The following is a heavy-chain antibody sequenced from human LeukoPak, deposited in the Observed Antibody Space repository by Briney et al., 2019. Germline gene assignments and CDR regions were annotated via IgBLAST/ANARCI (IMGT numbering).Heavy chain of an antibody. V-gene: IGHV3-23*01. CDR2: ISGSGGST. D-gene: IGHD1-26*01. CDR1: GFTFSSYA. CDR3: AKIRWELVDAFDI. J-gene: IGHJ3*02. Sequence: GGSLRLSCAASGFTFSSYAMSWVRQAPGKGLEWVSAISGSGGSTYYADSVKGRFTISRDNSKNTLYPQMNSLRAEDTAVYYCAKIRWELVDAFDIWGQGTMVTVSS.